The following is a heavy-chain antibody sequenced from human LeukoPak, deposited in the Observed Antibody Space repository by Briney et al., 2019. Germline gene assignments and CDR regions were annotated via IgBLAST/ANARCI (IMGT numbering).Heavy chain of an antibody. CDR3: ARVTMIVVVGDYFDY. D-gene: IGHD3-22*01. Sequence: PGGSLRLFCAASGFTFSSYAMRWVRQAPGKGLEWVAVISYDGSNKYYADSVKGRFTISRDNSKNTLYLQMNSLRAEDTAVYYCARVTMIVVVGDYFDYWGQGTLVTVSS. J-gene: IGHJ4*02. V-gene: IGHV3-30-3*01. CDR1: GFTFSSYA. CDR2: ISYDGSNK.